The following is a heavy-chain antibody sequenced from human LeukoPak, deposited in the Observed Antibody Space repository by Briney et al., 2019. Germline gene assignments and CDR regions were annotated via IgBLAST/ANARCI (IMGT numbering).Heavy chain of an antibody. V-gene: IGHV3-23*01. D-gene: IGHD2-15*01. CDR1: GFSFNNHA. J-gene: IGHJ4*02. CDR2: IRGSGGSA. Sequence: GGSLRLSCAASGFSFNNHAMSWVRQAPGKGLEWVSAIRGSGGSASYADSVQGRFTISRDNSENTLYLQMSSLRAEDTAVYYCAKDRECSGGACYRYFDYWGQGTLVTISS. CDR3: AKDRECSGGACYRYFDY.